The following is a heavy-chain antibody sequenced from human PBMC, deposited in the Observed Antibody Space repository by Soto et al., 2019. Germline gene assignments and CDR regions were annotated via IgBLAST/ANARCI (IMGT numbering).Heavy chain of an antibody. CDR3: ARDGVEMATIWFDY. CDR2: ISSSGSTI. Sequence: GGSLRLSCAASGFTFSSYEMNWVRQAPGKGLEWVSYISSSGSTIYYADSVKGRFTISRDNAKNSLYLQMNSLRAEDTAVYYCARDGVEMATIWFDYWGQGTLVTVSS. D-gene: IGHD5-12*01. J-gene: IGHJ4*02. CDR1: GFTFSSYE. V-gene: IGHV3-48*03.